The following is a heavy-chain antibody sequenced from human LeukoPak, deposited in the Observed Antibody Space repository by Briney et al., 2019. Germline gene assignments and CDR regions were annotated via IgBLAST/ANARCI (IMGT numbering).Heavy chain of an antibody. V-gene: IGHV3-23*01. Sequence: GGSLRLSCAVSGFALSTYAMSWVRQAPGKGLEWVSALSSRGTDTYYADSVKGRFTISRDNSKNTLYLQMNSLRTEDTAVYYCVKDEADIAVVQWGPGTLVTVSS. CDR1: GFALSTYA. J-gene: IGHJ4*02. CDR3: VKDEADIAVVQ. CDR2: LSSRGTDT. D-gene: IGHD2-2*01.